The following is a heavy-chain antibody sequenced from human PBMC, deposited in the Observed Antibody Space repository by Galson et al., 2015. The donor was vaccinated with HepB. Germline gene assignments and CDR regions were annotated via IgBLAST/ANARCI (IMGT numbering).Heavy chain of an antibody. CDR3: AREHDYGDRHFDY. D-gene: IGHD4-17*01. CDR2: IYSGGST. V-gene: IGHV3-53*04. J-gene: IGHJ4*02. CDR1: GFTVSSNY. Sequence: SLRLSCAASGFTVSSNYMSWVRQAPGKGLGWVSVIYSGGSTYYADSVKGRFTISRHNSKNTLYLQMNSLRAEDTAVYYCAREHDYGDRHFDYWGQGTLVTVSS.